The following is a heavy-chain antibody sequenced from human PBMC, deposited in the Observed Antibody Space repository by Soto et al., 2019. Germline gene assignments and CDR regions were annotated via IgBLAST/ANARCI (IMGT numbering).Heavy chain of an antibody. CDR3: DRTTTSITFDY. D-gene: IGHD4-17*01. Sequence: GGSLRLSCTTSGFTFNRYGMNWVRQAPGRGLEWVAFISDSSRHTYYAESVRGRFDISRDNGNSSVFLHMSSLRRDDTGLYFCDRTTTSITFDYWGQGALVTVSS. CDR1: GFTFNRYG. V-gene: IGHV3-21*03. CDR2: ISDSSRHT. J-gene: IGHJ4*02.